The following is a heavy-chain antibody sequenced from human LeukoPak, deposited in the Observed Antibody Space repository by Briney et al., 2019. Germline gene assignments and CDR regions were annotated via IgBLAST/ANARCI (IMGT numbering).Heavy chain of an antibody. V-gene: IGHV3-48*03. CDR3: ARDLRGNDYVWGSYRYIDY. CDR1: GFTFSSYE. CDR2: ISSSGSTI. D-gene: IGHD3-16*02. Sequence: PGGSLRLSCAASGFTFSSYEMNWVRQAPGKGLEWVSYISSSGSTIYYADSVKGRFTISRDNAKNSLYLQMNSLGAEDTAVYYCARDLRGNDYVWGSYRYIDYWGQGTLVTVSS. J-gene: IGHJ4*02.